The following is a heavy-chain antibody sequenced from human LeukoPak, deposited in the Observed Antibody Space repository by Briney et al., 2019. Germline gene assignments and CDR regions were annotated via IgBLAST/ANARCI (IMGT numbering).Heavy chain of an antibody. V-gene: IGHV4-30-4*01. CDR3: ARVGTSGIAALFGVSDFDY. J-gene: IGHJ4*02. CDR2: IYYSGST. Sequence: SETLSLTCTVSGGSISSGDYYWSWIRQPPGKGLEWIGYIYYSGSTYYNPSLKSRVTISVDTSKNQFSLKLSSVTAADTAVYYCARVGTSGIAALFGVSDFDYWGQGTLVTVSS. D-gene: IGHD6-6*01. CDR1: GGSISSGDYY.